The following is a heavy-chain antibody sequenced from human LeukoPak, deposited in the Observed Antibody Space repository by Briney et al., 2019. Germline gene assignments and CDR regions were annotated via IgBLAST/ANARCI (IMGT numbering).Heavy chain of an antibody. Sequence: SETLSLTCTVSGVSVCSGSYYWSWIRQPPGKGLEWIGYIYYSGSTNYNPSLKSRVTISVDTSKNQFSLKLSSVTAADTAVYYCARDLGSSGWATIDYWGQGTLVTVSS. V-gene: IGHV4-61*01. CDR3: ARDLGSSGWATIDY. J-gene: IGHJ4*01. CDR1: GVSVCSGSYY. D-gene: IGHD6-19*01. CDR2: IYYSGST.